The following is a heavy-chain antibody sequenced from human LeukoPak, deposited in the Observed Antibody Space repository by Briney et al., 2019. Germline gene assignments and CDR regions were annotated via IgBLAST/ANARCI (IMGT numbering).Heavy chain of an antibody. J-gene: IGHJ4*02. V-gene: IGHV3-7*01. Sequence: RGSLRLSCVASGFIFNNFWMSWVRQAPGKGLEWVANINEGAGKRFYGDSVKGRVTISRDNAKNSLYLQMSSLRAEDTAVYYCARDRTLAVAGTEDYWGRGTLVTVSS. CDR3: ARDRTLAVAGTEDY. CDR1: GFIFNNFW. CDR2: INEGAGKR. D-gene: IGHD6-19*01.